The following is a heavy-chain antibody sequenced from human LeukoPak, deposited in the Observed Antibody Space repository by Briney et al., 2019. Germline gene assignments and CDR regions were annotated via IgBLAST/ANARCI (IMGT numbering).Heavy chain of an antibody. J-gene: IGHJ4*02. Sequence: SETLSLTCAVYGGSFSGYYWSWIRQPPGKGLEWIGEINHSGSTNSNPSLKSRVTISVDTSKNQFSLKLSSVTAADTAVYYCARGVVRGVIPFDYWGQGTLVTVSS. CDR3: ARGVVRGVIPFDY. CDR2: INHSGST. CDR1: GGSFSGYY. V-gene: IGHV4-34*01. D-gene: IGHD3-10*01.